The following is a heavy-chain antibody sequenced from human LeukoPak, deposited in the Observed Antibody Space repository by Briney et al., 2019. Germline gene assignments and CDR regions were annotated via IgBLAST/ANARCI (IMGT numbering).Heavy chain of an antibody. CDR3: ARDSYYDSSAYYPSFDY. CDR2: ISWNSGSI. CDR1: GFTFDDYA. D-gene: IGHD3-22*01. Sequence: GGSLRLSCAASGFTFDDYAMHWVRQAPGKGLEWVSGISWNSGSIGYADSVKGRFTISRDNAKNSLYLQMNSLRSDDTAVYYCARDSYYDSSAYYPSFDYWGQGTLVTVSS. V-gene: IGHV3-9*01. J-gene: IGHJ4*02.